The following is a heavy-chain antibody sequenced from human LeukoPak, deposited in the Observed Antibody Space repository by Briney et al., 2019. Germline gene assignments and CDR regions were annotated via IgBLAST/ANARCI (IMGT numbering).Heavy chain of an antibody. CDR3: AKVRSRGVIITGFDY. D-gene: IGHD3-10*01. CDR2: ITASGGNT. J-gene: IGHJ4*02. V-gene: IGHV3-23*01. Sequence: GGSLRLSCAASGFTFTDSAMSWVRQAPGKGLEWVSLITASGGNTFYADSVKGRFTISRDNSKNTLYLQMNSLRAEDTAVYYCAKVRSRGVIITGFDYWGQGTLVTVSS. CDR1: GFTFTDSA.